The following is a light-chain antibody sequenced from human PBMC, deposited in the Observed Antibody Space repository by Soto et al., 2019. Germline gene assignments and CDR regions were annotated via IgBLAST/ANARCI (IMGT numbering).Light chain of an antibody. V-gene: IGKV4-1*01. Sequence: DIVMTQSPDSLAVSLGERATINCKSSQSVLYSSNNKNYLAWYQQKPGQPPKLLIHSASTRESGVPDRFSGSGSGTDCTHTIRGLQAEDVAVYYCQQYYDTRTFGQGTKLEIK. CDR2: SAS. J-gene: IGKJ2*01. CDR3: QQYYDTRT. CDR1: QSVLYSSNNKNY.